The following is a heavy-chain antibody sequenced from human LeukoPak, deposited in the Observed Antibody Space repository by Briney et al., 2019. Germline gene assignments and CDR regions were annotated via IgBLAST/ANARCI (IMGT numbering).Heavy chain of an antibody. CDR1: GFXFSIHW. CDR2: IGGSGDST. V-gene: IGHV3-23*01. D-gene: IGHD3-22*01. J-gene: IGHJ4*02. CDR3: AKRDFYDSSYYYPYYFDY. Sequence: GGSLRLSCAASGFXFSIHWIHWVRQAPGKGLEWVSGIGGSGDSTYYGDSVKGRFTISRDSSKNTLYLQMSSLRADDTAVYYCAKRDFYDSSYYYPYYFDYWGQGTLVTVSS.